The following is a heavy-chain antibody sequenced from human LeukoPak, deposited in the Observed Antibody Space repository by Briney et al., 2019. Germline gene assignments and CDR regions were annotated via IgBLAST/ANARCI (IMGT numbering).Heavy chain of an antibody. CDR2: ISSSGSTI. Sequence: GGSLRLSCAASGFTFSDYYMSWIRQAPGKGLAWVSYISSSGSTIYYADSVKGRFTISRDNAKNSLYLQMNSLRAEDTAVYYCARESEVVIANFDYWGQGTLVTVSS. CDR1: GFTFSDYY. J-gene: IGHJ4*02. CDR3: ARESEVVIANFDY. V-gene: IGHV3-11*04. D-gene: IGHD2-21*01.